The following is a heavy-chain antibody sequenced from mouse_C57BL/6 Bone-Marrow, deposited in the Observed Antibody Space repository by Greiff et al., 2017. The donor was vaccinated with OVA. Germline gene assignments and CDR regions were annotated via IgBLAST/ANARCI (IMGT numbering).Heavy chain of an antibody. CDR2: IRLKSDNYAT. CDR1: GFTFSNYW. D-gene: IGHD2-1*01. CDR3: TGWLYCVGYFDV. V-gene: IGHV6-3*01. J-gene: IGHJ1*03. Sequence: EVMLVESGGGLVQPGGSMKLSCVASGFTFSNYWMNWVRQSPETGLEWVAQIRLKSDNYATHYAESVNGRFTISRDDSKSSVYLQMNNLRAEDTGIYYCTGWLYCVGYFDVWGTGTTVTVSS.